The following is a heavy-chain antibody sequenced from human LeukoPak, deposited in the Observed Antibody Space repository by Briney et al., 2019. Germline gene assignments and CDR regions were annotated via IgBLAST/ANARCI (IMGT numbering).Heavy chain of an antibody. V-gene: IGHV3-30*04. CDR2: ISYDENNK. Sequence: GGSLRLSCAASGFTFSSYAMYWVRQAPGKGLEWVAFISYDENNKNYADSVKGRFTISRDNSKNTLYLKMNSLRAEDTAVYYCARRDYASGSFFNDYWGQGTLVTVSS. CDR1: GFTFSSYA. J-gene: IGHJ4*02. CDR3: ARRDYASGSFFNDY. D-gene: IGHD3-10*01.